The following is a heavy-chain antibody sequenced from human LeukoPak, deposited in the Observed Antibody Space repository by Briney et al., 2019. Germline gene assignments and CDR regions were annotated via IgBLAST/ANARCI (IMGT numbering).Heavy chain of an antibody. V-gene: IGHV3-23*01. J-gene: IGHJ6*03. Sequence: PGGSLRLSCAASGFTFSSYGMSGVRQAPGKGLEWVSAISGSGGSTYYADSVKGRFTISRDNSKNTLYLQMNSLRAEDTAVYYCAKGVRSWIYGWHSYMDVWGKGTTVTVSS. D-gene: IGHD1-7*01. CDR3: AKGVRSWIYGWHSYMDV. CDR2: ISGSGGST. CDR1: GFTFSSYG.